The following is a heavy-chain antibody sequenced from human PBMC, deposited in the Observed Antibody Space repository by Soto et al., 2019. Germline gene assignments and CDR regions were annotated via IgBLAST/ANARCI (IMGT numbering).Heavy chain of an antibody. CDR3: AKEGGGWLRGTFDY. J-gene: IGHJ4*02. V-gene: IGHV3-30*18. D-gene: IGHD5-12*01. CDR2: ISYDGSNK. CDR1: GFTFSSYG. Sequence: ESGGGVVQPGRSLRLSCAASGFTFSSYGMHWVRQAPGKGLEWVAVISYDGSNKYYADSVKGRFTISRDNSKNTLYLQMNSLRAEDTAVYYCAKEGGGWLRGTFDYWGQGTLVTVSS.